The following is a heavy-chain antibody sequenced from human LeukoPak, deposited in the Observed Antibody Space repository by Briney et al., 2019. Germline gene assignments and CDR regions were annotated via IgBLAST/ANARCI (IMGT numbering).Heavy chain of an antibody. V-gene: IGHV3-23*01. J-gene: IGHJ4*02. CDR1: GFTFNNCP. CDR3: ARAGVISGWDY. D-gene: IGHD3-3*02. CDR2: IGGEKSGSWT. Sequence: GGSLRLSCAASGFTFNNCPMGWVRQTPGKGLEWLSAIGGEKSGSWTKSADSVKGRFTISRDNSENTLYLQMDSLTVEDTAVYYCARAGVISGWDYWGQGVLVTVSS.